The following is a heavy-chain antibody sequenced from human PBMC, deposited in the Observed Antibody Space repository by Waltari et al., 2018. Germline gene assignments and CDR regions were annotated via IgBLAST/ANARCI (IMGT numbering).Heavy chain of an antibody. CDR1: SGSFSGFH. CDR3: ARGGDCGGDCVLGY. J-gene: IGHJ4*02. Sequence: QVQLQQWGAGLLKPSETLSLTCVIHSGSFSGFHWSGPRQPPGQGLEWIGEILPSGGTNYNPSLKSRVTMSVDTFKNQFSLKVVSVDAADTAVYYCARGGDCGGDCVLGYWGQGTLVTVSS. CDR2: ILPSGGT. D-gene: IGHD2-21*02. V-gene: IGHV4-34*01.